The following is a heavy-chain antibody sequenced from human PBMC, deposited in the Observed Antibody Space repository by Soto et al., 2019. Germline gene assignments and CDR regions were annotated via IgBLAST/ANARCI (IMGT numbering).Heavy chain of an antibody. CDR1: GFTFSSYA. Sequence: PGGSLRLSCAASGFTFSSYAMSWVRQAPGKGLEWVSAISGSGGSTYYADSVKGRFTISRDNSKNTLYLQMNSLRAEDTAVYYCAKQLIVVVVAATTRPRNIDYWGQGTLVTVSS. J-gene: IGHJ4*02. V-gene: IGHV3-23*01. D-gene: IGHD2-15*01. CDR3: AKQLIVVVVAATTRPRNIDY. CDR2: ISGSGGST.